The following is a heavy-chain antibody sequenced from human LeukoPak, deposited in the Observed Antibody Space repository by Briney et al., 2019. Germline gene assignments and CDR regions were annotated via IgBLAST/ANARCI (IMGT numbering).Heavy chain of an antibody. Sequence: GGSLRLSCAASGFTFSSYAMHWVRQAPGKGLEWVAVISYDGSNKYYADSVKGRFTISRDNSKNTLYLQMNSLRAEDTAVYYCARAKYSGSYASIWGQGTMVTVSS. J-gene: IGHJ3*02. D-gene: IGHD1-26*01. V-gene: IGHV3-30-3*01. CDR2: ISYDGSNK. CDR1: GFTFSSYA. CDR3: ARAKYSGSYASI.